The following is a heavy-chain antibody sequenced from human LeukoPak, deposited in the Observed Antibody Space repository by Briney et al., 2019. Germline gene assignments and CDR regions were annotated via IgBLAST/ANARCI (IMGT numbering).Heavy chain of an antibody. CDR3: ARATEMNYDGSGWHH. CDR1: GDSFTRYW. V-gene: IGHV5-51*01. CDR2: IFPDDSDT. J-gene: IGHJ5*02. Sequence: GESLKISCKGLGDSFTRYWIAWVRQMPGRGLEWLGIIFPDDSDTRYSPSFQGHVTITADKSINTAFLQWRSMKASDTAMYFCARATEMNYDGSGWHHWGQGTLVTVSS. D-gene: IGHD3-22*01.